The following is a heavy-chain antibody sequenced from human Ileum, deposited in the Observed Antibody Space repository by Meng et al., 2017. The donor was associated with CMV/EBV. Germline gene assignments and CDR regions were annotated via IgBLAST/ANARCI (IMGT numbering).Heavy chain of an antibody. V-gene: IGHV3-74*01. D-gene: IGHD2-2*01. CDR3: AREPPDRSSSSTSPVSDY. J-gene: IGHJ4*02. CDR2: LNYDGSST. CDR1: GFTFSSYW. Sequence: GESLKISCAASGFTFSSYWMHWVRQAPGKGLVWVSRLNYDGSSTNYADSVKGRFTISRDNAKNTLFLQMNSLRAEDTAIYYCAREPPDRSSSSTSPVSDYWGQGTLVTVSS.